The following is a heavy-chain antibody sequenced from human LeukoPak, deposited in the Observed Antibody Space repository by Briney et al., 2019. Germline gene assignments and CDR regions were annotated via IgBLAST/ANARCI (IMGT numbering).Heavy chain of an antibody. CDR2: INHSGST. CDR3: ARGGVAVAGDFDY. V-gene: IGHV4-34*01. J-gene: IGHJ4*02. Sequence: SETLSLTCAVYGGSFSGYYWSWIRQPPGKGLEWIGEINHSGSTNYNPSLKSRVTISVDTSKNQFSLKLSSVTAANTAVYYCARGGVAVAGDFDYWGQGTLVTVSS. D-gene: IGHD6-19*01. CDR1: GGSFSGYY.